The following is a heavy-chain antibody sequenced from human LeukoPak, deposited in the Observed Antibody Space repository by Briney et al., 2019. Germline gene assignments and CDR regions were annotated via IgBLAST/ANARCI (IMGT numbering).Heavy chain of an antibody. V-gene: IGHV4-31*03. CDR2: ISYSGST. Sequence: SETLSLTCTVSGGSISSGGYYWSWIRQHPGKGLEWIGNISYSGSTYYNPSLKSRLTISVDTSKNQFSLKLSSVTAADTSVYYCARDKRSGMGLDVWGQGITVTVSS. D-gene: IGHD3-10*01. J-gene: IGHJ6*02. CDR1: GGSISSGGYY. CDR3: ARDKRSGMGLDV.